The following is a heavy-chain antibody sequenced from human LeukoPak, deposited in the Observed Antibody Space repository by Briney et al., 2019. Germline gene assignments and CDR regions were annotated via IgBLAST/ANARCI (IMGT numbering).Heavy chain of an antibody. D-gene: IGHD3-10*01. J-gene: IGHJ2*01. CDR2: LRGSGGTT. Sequence: GGSLRLSCAASGFTFSSYGMSWVRQAPGKGLEWVSGLRGSGGTTYYADSVKGRFTISRDNSKNTLFLQMNSLRVEDTTIYFCARGGGRRPRWYFDIWGRGKPVTVSS. V-gene: IGHV3-23*01. CDR3: ARGGGRRPRWYFDI. CDR1: GFTFSSYG.